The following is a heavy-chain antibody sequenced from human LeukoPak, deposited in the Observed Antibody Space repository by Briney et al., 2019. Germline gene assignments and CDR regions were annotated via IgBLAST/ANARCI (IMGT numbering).Heavy chain of an antibody. CDR3: ARDSYYYTSGSSREGY. Sequence: GGSLRLSCAASGFTVSSNYMSWVRQAPGKGLEWVSVIYSGGSTYHADSVRGRFTISRDNSKNTLYLQMNSLRAEDTAVYYCARDSYYYTSGSSREGYWGQGTRVTVSS. CDR2: IYSGGST. V-gene: IGHV3-66*01. CDR1: GFTVSSNY. D-gene: IGHD3-10*01. J-gene: IGHJ4*02.